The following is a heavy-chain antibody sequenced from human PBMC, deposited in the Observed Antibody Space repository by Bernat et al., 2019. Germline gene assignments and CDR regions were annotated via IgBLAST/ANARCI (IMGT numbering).Heavy chain of an antibody. D-gene: IGHD3-3*01. J-gene: IGHJ4*02. Sequence: QVQLQESGPGLVKPSETLSLTCTVSGGSISSYYWSWIRQPPGKGLEWIGYIYYSGSTNYNPSLKSRVTISVDTSKNQFSLKLSSVTAADTAVYYCARHGERPRYYDFWSGYYPEADYFDYWGQGTLVTVSS. CDR3: ARHGERPRYYDFWSGYYPEADYFDY. V-gene: IGHV4-59*08. CDR2: IYYSGST. CDR1: GGSISSYY.